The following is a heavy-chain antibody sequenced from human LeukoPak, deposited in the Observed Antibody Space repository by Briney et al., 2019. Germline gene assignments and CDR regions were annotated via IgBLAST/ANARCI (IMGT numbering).Heavy chain of an antibody. D-gene: IGHD3-10*01. CDR3: AKFSAGGRPTGVVRGVIGY. J-gene: IGHJ4*02. CDR1: GFTFSSYA. Sequence: GGSLRLSCAASGFTFSSYAMSWVRPAPGKGLEWVSAISGSGGSTYYADSVKGRFTISRGNSKNTLYLQMNSLRAEDTAVYYCAKFSAGGRPTGVVRGVIGYWGQGTLVTVSS. V-gene: IGHV3-23*01. CDR2: ISGSGGST.